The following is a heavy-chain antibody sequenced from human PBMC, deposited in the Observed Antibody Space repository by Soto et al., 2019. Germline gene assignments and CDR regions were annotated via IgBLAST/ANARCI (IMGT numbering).Heavy chain of an antibody. J-gene: IGHJ6*02. Sequence: PGGSLRLSCAASGFTVSSNYMSWVRQAPGKGLEWVSVIYSGGSTYYADSVKGRFTISRHNSKNTLYLQMNSLRAEDTAVYYCAREFYYGSGADYGMDVWGQGTTVTVSS. CDR2: IYSGGST. V-gene: IGHV3-53*04. CDR1: GFTVSSNY. CDR3: AREFYYGSGADYGMDV. D-gene: IGHD3-10*01.